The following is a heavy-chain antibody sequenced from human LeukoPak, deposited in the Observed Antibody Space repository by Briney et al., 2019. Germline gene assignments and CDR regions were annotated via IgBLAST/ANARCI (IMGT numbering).Heavy chain of an antibody. CDR1: GYTFTSYA. D-gene: IGHD4-17*01. J-gene: IGHJ4*02. CDR3: ARALYGDYSTNDY. Sequence: GASVKVSCKASGYTFTSYAMHWVRQAPGQRLKWMGWINAGNGNTKYSQKFQGRVTITRDTSASTAYMELSSLRSEDTAVYYCARALYGDYSTNDYWGQGTLVTVSS. V-gene: IGHV1-3*01. CDR2: INAGNGNT.